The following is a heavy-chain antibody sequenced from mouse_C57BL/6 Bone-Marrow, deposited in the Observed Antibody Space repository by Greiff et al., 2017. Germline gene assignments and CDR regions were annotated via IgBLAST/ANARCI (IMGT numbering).Heavy chain of an antibody. Sequence: VQLKQSGPVLVKPGASVKMSCKASGYTFTDYYMNWVKQSHGKSLEWIGVINPYNGGTSYNQKFKGKATLTVDKSSSTAYMELNSLTSEDSAVYYCARYYGSSYNLWFAYWGQGTLVTVSA. CDR2: INPYNGGT. CDR1: GYTFTDYY. V-gene: IGHV1-19*01. J-gene: IGHJ3*01. D-gene: IGHD1-1*01. CDR3: ARYYGSSYNLWFAY.